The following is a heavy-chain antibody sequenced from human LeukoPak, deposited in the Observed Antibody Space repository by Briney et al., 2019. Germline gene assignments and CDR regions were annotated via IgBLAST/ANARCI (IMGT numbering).Heavy chain of an antibody. CDR1: GGSISSHY. CDR2: IYYSGST. V-gene: IGHV4-59*11. D-gene: IGHD3-22*01. J-gene: IGHJ3*02. Sequence: SETLSLTCTVSGGSISSHYWSWIRQPPGKGLEWIGYIYYSGSTNYNPSLKSRVTISVDTSKNQFSLKLSSVTAADTAVYYCARDMGPHYYDSSGYAFDIWGQGTMVTVSS. CDR3: ARDMGPHYYDSSGYAFDI.